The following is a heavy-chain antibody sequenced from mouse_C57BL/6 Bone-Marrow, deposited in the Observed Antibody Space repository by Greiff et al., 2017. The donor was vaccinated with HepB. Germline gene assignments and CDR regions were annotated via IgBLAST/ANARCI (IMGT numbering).Heavy chain of an antibody. CDR1: GFTFSDYY. CDR3: ARHPDYAMDY. V-gene: IGHV5-12*01. J-gene: IGHJ4*01. CDR2: ISNGGGST. Sequence: EVHLVESGGGLVQPGGSLKLSCAASGFTFSDYYMYWVRQTPEKRLEWVAYISNGGGSTYYPDTVKGRFTISRDNAKNTLYLQMSRLKSEDTAMYYCARHPDYAMDYWGQGTSVTVSS.